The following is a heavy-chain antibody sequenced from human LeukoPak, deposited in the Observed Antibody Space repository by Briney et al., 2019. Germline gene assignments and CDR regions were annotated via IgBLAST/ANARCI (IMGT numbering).Heavy chain of an antibody. V-gene: IGHV3-23*01. Sequence: GGSLRLSCAASGFTFSSYAMSWVRQAPGKGLEWVSAISGGDGHTYYANSVKGRFTISRDNSKNTLYLQMNSLRAEDTAVYYCAKTLRYGSALSWFDPWGQGTLVTVSS. CDR2: ISGGDGHT. J-gene: IGHJ5*02. D-gene: IGHD6-19*01. CDR3: AKTLRYGSALSWFDP. CDR1: GFTFSSYA.